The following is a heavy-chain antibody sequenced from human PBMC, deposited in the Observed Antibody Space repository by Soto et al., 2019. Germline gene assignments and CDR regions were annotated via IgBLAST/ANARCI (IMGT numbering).Heavy chain of an antibody. CDR2: IIPIFGTA. Sequence: GASVKVSCTASGGTFSSYGISWVRQAPGQGLEWMGGIIPIFGTANYAQKFQGRVTITADESTSTAYMELSSLRSEDTAVYYCARSPSPDFLSGHNANTKGLEVWCQGITVTVS. CDR1: GGTFSSYG. J-gene: IGHJ6*02. V-gene: IGHV1-69*13. D-gene: IGHD3-3*01. CDR3: ARSPSPDFLSGHNANTKGLEV.